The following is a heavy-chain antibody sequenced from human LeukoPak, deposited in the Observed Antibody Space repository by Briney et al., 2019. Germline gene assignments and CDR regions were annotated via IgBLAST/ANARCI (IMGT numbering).Heavy chain of an antibody. CDR3: AKSSAPGGYYYYGMDV. CDR1: EFTFSTYA. D-gene: IGHD6-19*01. V-gene: IGHV3-23*01. CDR2: ISGDGGIT. Sequence: GGSLRLSCAASEFTFSTYAMSWVRQAPGKGLEWVSGISGDGGITYYAGSVRGRFTISGDNSKNTLFLQMNSLRAEDTAIYYCAKSSAPGGYYYYGMDVWGQGTTVTVSS. J-gene: IGHJ6*02.